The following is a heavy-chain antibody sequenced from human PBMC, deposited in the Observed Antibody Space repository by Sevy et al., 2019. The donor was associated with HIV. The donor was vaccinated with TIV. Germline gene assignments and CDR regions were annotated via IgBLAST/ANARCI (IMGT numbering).Heavy chain of an antibody. V-gene: IGHV3-53*01. CDR2: VHGGGTT. CDR3: ARTPIGNYVDYFDY. CDR1: GFIVTSNY. D-gene: IGHD1-7*01. J-gene: IGHJ4*02. Sequence: GGSLRLSCAASGFIVTSNYMSWVRQAPEKGLEWVSVVHGGGTTQYADSVKGRFTISRDNSKNTLYLQMNTLRAEDTAVYYCARTPIGNYVDYFDYWGQGTLVTVSS.